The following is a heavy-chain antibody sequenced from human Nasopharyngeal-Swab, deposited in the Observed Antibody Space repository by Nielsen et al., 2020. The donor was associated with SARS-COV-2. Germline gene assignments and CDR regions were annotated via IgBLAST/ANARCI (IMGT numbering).Heavy chain of an antibody. CDR3: AKDRGIVVVIGFDY. J-gene: IGHJ4*02. CDR1: GFTFSSYE. CDR2: ISGSGGST. Sequence: GGSLRLSCAASGFTFSSYEMNWVRQAPGKGLEWVSAISGSGGSTYYADSVKGRFTISRDNSKNTLYLQMNSLRAEDTAVYYCAKDRGIVVVIGFDYWGKGTLVTVSS. D-gene: IGHD3-22*01. V-gene: IGHV3-23*01.